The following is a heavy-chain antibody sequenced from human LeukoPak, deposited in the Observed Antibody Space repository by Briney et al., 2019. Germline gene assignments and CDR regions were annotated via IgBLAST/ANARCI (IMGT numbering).Heavy chain of an antibody. CDR3: ATRGRESGRFRRHY. J-gene: IGHJ4*02. D-gene: IGHD3-10*01. V-gene: IGHV3-48*03. CDR1: RFTFRNYE. Sequence: GGSLRLSCAASRFTFRNYEIIWVRQAPGKGLEWVSYISTSGRSMYHADSVKGRFTISRDNAKNSLYLQMNSLRVEDTALYYCATRGRESGRFRRHYWAQGTLVTVSS. CDR2: ISTSGRSM.